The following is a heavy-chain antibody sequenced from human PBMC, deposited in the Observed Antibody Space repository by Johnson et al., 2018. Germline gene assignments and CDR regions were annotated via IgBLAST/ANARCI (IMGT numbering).Heavy chain of an antibody. J-gene: IGHJ3*02. CDR2: IYSGGGI. D-gene: IGHD1-26*01. V-gene: IGHV3-53*01. Sequence: EVQLVESGGGLIQPGGSLRLSCAASGFTVTSNYMSWVRQAPGKGLEWVSIIYSGGGIYYADSVKGRFTISRDNSKNTLYLLVNSLRAEDTAVYYCARGLVGAGGMGTFDIWGQGTMVTVSS. CDR3: ARGLVGAGGMGTFDI. CDR1: GFTVTSNY.